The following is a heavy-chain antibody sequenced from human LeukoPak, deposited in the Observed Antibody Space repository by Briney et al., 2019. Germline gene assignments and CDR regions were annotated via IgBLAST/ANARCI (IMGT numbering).Heavy chain of an antibody. CDR3: ARDRQYYDILTGYSTSGAFDI. CDR2: INTDGKAT. CDR1: GFTFSSYW. D-gene: IGHD3-9*01. V-gene: IGHV3-74*01. J-gene: IGHJ3*02. Sequence: GGSLRLSCAASGFTFSSYWMHWVRQAPGKGPLWVARINTDGKATTNADSVKGRFTISRDNSKNTLYLQMNSLRAEDTAVYYCARDRQYYDILTGYSTSGAFDIWGQGTMVTVSS.